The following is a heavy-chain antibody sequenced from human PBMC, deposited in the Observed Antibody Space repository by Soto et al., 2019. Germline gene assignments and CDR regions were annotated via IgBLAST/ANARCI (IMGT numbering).Heavy chain of an antibody. V-gene: IGHV4-59*08. J-gene: IGHJ4*02. CDR3: ARLGVLPAALGLFDY. Sequence: SETLSLTCTVSGGSIGTYYWSWIRQPPGKRLEWIGFIHYSGSTNYNPSLKSRVTMSVDTSKNQFSLNLSSVTAADTAVYYCARLGVLPAALGLFDYWGQGTLVTVSS. CDR2: IHYSGST. CDR1: GGSIGTYY. D-gene: IGHD2-2*01.